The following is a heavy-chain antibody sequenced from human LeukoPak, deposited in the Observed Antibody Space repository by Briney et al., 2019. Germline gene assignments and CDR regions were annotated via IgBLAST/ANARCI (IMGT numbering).Heavy chain of an antibody. CDR2: IYYSGST. D-gene: IGHD3-10*01. Sequence: SETLSLTCTVSGGSISSSSYYWGWLRQPPGKGLEWIGSIYYSGSTYYNPSLKSRVTISVDTSKNQFSLNLCSVTAADTAVYYCAKLHYCSGTTADYWGQGTLVTVSS. CDR3: AKLHYCSGTTADY. V-gene: IGHV4-39*01. CDR1: GGSISSSSYY. J-gene: IGHJ4*02.